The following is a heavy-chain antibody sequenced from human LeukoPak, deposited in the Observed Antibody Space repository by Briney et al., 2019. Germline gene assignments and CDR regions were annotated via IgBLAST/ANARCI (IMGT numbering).Heavy chain of an antibody. CDR3: ARAIVGITIFGVVIVGRDYYYMDV. Sequence: SETLSLTCTVSGGSISTYYWSWIRQPPGKGLEWIGYINYSGSTNYNPSLKSRVTISVDTSKNQFSLKLSSVTAADTAVYYCARAIVGITIFGVVIVGRDYYYMDVWGKGTTVTVSS. J-gene: IGHJ6*03. CDR2: INYSGST. CDR1: GGSISTYY. V-gene: IGHV4-59*12. D-gene: IGHD3-3*01.